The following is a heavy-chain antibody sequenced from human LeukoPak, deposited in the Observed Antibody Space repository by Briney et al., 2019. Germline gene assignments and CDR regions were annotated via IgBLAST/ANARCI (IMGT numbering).Heavy chain of an antibody. V-gene: IGHV3-9*01. CDR3: ARDSDPDVDIVATIWSLYYYMDV. J-gene: IGHJ6*03. D-gene: IGHD5-12*01. Sequence: PGGSLRLSCAASGFTFDDYAMHWVRQAPGKGLEWVSGISWNSGSIGYADSVKGRFTISRDNAKNSLYLQMNSLRAEDTAVYYCARDSDPDVDIVATIWSLYYYMDVWGKGTTVTVSS. CDR2: ISWNSGSI. CDR1: GFTFDDYA.